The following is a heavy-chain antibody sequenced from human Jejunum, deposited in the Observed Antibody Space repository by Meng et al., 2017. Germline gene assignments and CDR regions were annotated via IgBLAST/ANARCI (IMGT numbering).Heavy chain of an antibody. CDR1: GFPFSTYS. Sequence: GRRVGSGGGLVQPGGSLRLSCAASGFPFSTYSMHWVRQAPGKGLVWVSQIKPDGNTISYADSVRGRFTISRDNAKSTLYLEMNSLRAEDAAVYYCARDNDWVVWDYWGRGTLVTVSS. V-gene: IGHV3-74*01. CDR3: ARDNDWVVWDY. CDR2: IKPDGNTI. J-gene: IGHJ4*01. D-gene: IGHD1-1*01.